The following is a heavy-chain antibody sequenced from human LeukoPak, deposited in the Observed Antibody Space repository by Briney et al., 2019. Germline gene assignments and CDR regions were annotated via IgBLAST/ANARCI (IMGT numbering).Heavy chain of an antibody. D-gene: IGHD4/OR15-4a*01. CDR1: GFTFSSYL. CDR3: ARDKYGAYSDS. Sequence: GGSLRLSCAASGFTFSSYLMDWVRQAPGKGLEWVAHLKHDGSEQYYVDSVKGRFTISRDNAKNLLYLQMSSLRVEDTAIYYCARDKYGAYSDSWGQGTLVTVSS. J-gene: IGHJ4*02. CDR2: LKHDGSEQ. V-gene: IGHV3-7*04.